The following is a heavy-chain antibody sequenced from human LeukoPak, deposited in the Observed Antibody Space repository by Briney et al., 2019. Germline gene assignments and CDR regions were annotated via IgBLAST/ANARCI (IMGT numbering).Heavy chain of an antibody. CDR3: AKAHIAVADNRTPYYYYYMDV. CDR2: ISGSGGST. J-gene: IGHJ6*03. CDR1: GFTFSSYA. Sequence: GGSLRLSCAASGFTFSSYAMSWVRQAPGKGLEWVSAISGSGGSTYYADSVKGRFTISRDNSKNTLHLQMNSLRAEDTAVYYCAKAHIAVADNRTPYYYYYMDVWGKGTTVTVSS. V-gene: IGHV3-23*01. D-gene: IGHD6-19*01.